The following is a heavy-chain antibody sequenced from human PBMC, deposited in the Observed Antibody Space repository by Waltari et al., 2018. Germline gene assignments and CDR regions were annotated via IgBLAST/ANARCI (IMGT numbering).Heavy chain of an antibody. D-gene: IGHD4-4*01. CDR1: GGTFSSYT. CDR2: IIPILGLA. Sequence: QVQLVQSGAEVNKPGSSVKVSCKASGGTFSSYTISWVRQVPGHGLEWMGRIIPILGLANYAQKFQGRVTITADKSTSTAYMELSSLRSEDTAVYYCARSSEVEMTTIGADYFDYWGQGTLVTVSS. CDR3: ARSSEVEMTTIGADYFDY. V-gene: IGHV1-69*02. J-gene: IGHJ4*02.